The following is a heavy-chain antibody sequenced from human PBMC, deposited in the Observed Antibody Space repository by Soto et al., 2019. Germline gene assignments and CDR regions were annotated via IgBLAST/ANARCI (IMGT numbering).Heavy chain of an antibody. D-gene: IGHD2-2*01. Sequence: EVQMLESGGGLVQPGGSLRLSCAASGFALTSYSMTWVRQAPGRGLEWVAVMSGSGVGTEYADSVKGRFTISRDNSKNTLYLLMSGLRVEDSAVYYCAKDRYCSATSCQDFGSWGQGTLVTVSS. CDR2: MSGSGVGT. V-gene: IGHV3-23*01. CDR3: AKDRYCSATSCQDFGS. J-gene: IGHJ4*02. CDR1: GFALTSYS.